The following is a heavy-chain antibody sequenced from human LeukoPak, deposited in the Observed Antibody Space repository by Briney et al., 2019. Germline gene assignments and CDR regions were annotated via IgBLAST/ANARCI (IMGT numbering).Heavy chain of an antibody. CDR1: GGTFSSYG. D-gene: IGHD4-23*01. V-gene: IGHV1-69*05. Sequence: AASVKVSCKASGGTFSSYGISWVRQAPGQGLEWMGGIIPIFGTPDYAQKFQGRVTMTRDMSTSTDYMELSSLRSEDTAVYYCARDNSVEDTAWWFDPWGQGTLVTVSS. J-gene: IGHJ5*02. CDR3: ARDNSVEDTAWWFDP. CDR2: IIPIFGTP.